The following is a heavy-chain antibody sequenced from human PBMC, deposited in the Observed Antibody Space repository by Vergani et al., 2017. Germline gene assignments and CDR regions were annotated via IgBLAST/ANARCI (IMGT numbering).Heavy chain of an antibody. CDR1: GFSLSTSGGG. CDR3: AHNPTFLTGDYGDAFDI. Sequence: QITLKESGPTLVKLTPPLTLTCTFPGFSLSTSGGGVCWIRPPPGKALEWLARIYWNDDNHYSPSLKIRLTITKDTSKNQVVLTMTNMDPVDTSTYYCAHNPTFLTGDYGDAFDIWGQGTMVTVSS. D-gene: IGHD3-9*01. V-gene: IGHV2-5*01. J-gene: IGHJ3*02. CDR2: IYWNDDN.